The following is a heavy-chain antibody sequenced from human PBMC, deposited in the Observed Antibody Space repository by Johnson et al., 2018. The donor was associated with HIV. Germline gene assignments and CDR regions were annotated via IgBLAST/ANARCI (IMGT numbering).Heavy chain of an antibody. CDR2: ISGSGGST. D-gene: IGHD4-17*01. J-gene: IGHJ3*02. V-gene: IGHV3-23*04. Sequence: VQLGESGGGVLQHGRSLRPSCAASGFTFSSKGMHWVPQAPGKGLEWVPAISGSGGSTYYADSVTRRFTISSNHSKNTLYLQMNSLRAEDTAVYYCAKGNVYSVRGNYGDYDAFDIWGQGTMVTVSS. CDR3: AKGNVYSVRGNYGDYDAFDI. CDR1: GFTFSSKG.